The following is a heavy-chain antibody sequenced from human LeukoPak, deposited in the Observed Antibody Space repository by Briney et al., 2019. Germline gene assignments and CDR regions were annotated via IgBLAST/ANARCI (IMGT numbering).Heavy chain of an antibody. D-gene: IGHD2-15*01. J-gene: IGHJ4*02. Sequence: ASVKVSCKASGYTFTGYYMHWVRQAPGQGLEWMGWINTNSGGTNYAQKFQGRVTMTRDTSISTAYMELSRLRSDDAAVYYCARVRLRFSGYCSGGSCYPADYWGQGTLVTVSS. CDR1: GYTFTGYY. CDR2: INTNSGGT. V-gene: IGHV1-2*02. CDR3: ARVRLRFSGYCSGGSCYPADY.